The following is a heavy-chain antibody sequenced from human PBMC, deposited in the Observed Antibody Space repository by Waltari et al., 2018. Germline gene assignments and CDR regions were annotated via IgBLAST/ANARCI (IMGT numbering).Heavy chain of an antibody. J-gene: IGHJ5*02. CDR1: GGSISSYY. CDR2: ISYSGNT. CDR3: ARAGGFGSGSTT. D-gene: IGHD3-10*01. V-gene: IGHV4-59*01. Sequence: QVQLQESGPGLVKPSETLSLTCFVSGGSISSYYWSWIRQPPGKGLEWIGYISYSGNTNYTPSLKSRGTISVDTAKNQLSLSLRAVTAADTAVYYCARAGGFGSGSTTWGQGTLVTVSS.